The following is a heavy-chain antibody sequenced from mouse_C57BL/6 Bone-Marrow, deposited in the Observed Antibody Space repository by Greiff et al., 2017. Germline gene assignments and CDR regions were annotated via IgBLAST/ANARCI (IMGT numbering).Heavy chain of an antibody. D-gene: IGHD5-1*01. V-gene: IGHV1-69*01. Sequence: VQLQQPGAELVMPGASVKLSCKASGYTFTSYWMHWVKQRPGQGLEWIGEIDPSDSYTNYNQKFKGKSTLTVDKSSSPAYMKLSSLTFEYSAVYYCALPNWYFEVWGTGTTVTVSS. CDR2: IDPSDSYT. J-gene: IGHJ1*03. CDR3: ALPNWYFEV. CDR1: GYTFTSYW.